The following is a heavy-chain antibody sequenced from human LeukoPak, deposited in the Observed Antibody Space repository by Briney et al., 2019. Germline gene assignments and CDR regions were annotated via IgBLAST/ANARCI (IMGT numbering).Heavy chain of an antibody. D-gene: IGHD2-15*01. V-gene: IGHV1-2*02. CDR3: ARGPLYCSGGSCYSRWFDP. CDR2: INPNSGGT. Sequence: ASVEVSCKASGYTSTGYYMHWVRQAPGQGLEWMGWINPNSGGTNYAQKFRGRVTMTRDTSISTAYMELSRLRSDDTAVYYCARGPLYCSGGSCYSRWFDPWGQGTLVTVSS. CDR1: GYTSTGYY. J-gene: IGHJ5*02.